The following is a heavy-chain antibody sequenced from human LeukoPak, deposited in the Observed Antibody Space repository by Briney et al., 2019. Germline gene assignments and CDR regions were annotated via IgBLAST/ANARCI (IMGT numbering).Heavy chain of an antibody. CDR1: GFTFSSYA. D-gene: IGHD5-18*01. J-gene: IGHJ4*02. CDR2: INPNSGGT. Sequence: GGSLRLSCAASGFTFSSYAVHWVRQAPGQGLEWMGWINPNSGGTNYAQKFQGRVTMTRDTSISTAYMELSRLRSDDTAVYYCAREDSYGSSFDYWGQGTLVTVSS. CDR3: AREDSYGSSFDY. V-gene: IGHV1-2*02.